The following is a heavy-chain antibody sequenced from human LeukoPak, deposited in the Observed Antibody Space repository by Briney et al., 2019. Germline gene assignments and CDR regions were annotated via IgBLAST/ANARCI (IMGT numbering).Heavy chain of an antibody. CDR1: GFTFTSHW. D-gene: IGHD2-15*01. CDR3: ARDGRGGHNDY. V-gene: IGHV3-7*01. J-gene: IGHJ4*02. Sequence: GGSLRLSCAASGFTFTSHWISWVRQAPGKGLEWVANIEGDGSEKKYVDSVKGQFTISRDNAKNSVYLQMNSLRVEDTAVYYCARDGRGGHNDYWGQGTLVTVSS. CDR2: IEGDGSEK.